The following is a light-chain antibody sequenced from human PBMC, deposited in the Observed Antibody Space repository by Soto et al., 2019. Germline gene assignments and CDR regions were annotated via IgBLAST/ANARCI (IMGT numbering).Light chain of an antibody. V-gene: IGLV2-14*01. CDR1: SSDVGGYDY. CDR2: EVN. J-gene: IGLJ2*01. Sequence: QSALTQPASVSGSPGQSITISCTGTSSDVGGYDYVSWYQQHPGKAPKLIISEVNNRPSGVSNRFSGSKSGNTASLTISGLQPEDEADYYCDSYTSGRTLVFGGGTQLTVL. CDR3: DSYTSGRTLV.